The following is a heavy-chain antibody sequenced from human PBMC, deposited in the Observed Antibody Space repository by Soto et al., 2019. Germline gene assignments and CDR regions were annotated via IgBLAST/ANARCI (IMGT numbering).Heavy chain of an antibody. V-gene: IGHV3-73*01. CDR2: IRSKANSYAT. CDR1: GFTFSGSA. D-gene: IGHD5-18*01. J-gene: IGHJ4*02. CDR3: TSLQSGYSFPY. Sequence: GSLRLSCAASGFTFSGSAMHWVRQASGKGLEWVGRIRSKANSYATAYAASVKGRFTISRDDSKNTAYLQMNSLKTEDTAVYYCTSLQSGYSFPYWGQGTLVTVSS.